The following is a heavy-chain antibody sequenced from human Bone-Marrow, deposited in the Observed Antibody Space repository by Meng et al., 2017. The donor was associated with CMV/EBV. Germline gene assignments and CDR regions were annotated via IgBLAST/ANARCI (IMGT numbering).Heavy chain of an antibody. J-gene: IGHJ3*02. Sequence: GGSLRLSCAASGFTFSSYSMNWVRQAPGKGLEWVSYISSSSSYIYYADSVKGRFTISRDNAKNSLYLQMNGLRAEDTAVYYYASLWDAFDIWGQGTMVTVSS. D-gene: IGHD2-21*01. V-gene: IGHV3-21*01. CDR1: GFTFSSYS. CDR3: ASLWDAFDI. CDR2: ISSSSSYI.